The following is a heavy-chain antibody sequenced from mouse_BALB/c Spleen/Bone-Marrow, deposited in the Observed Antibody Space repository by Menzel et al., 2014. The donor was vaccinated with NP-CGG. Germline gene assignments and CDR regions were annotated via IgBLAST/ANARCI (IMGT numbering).Heavy chain of an antibody. CDR3: ARGLYGNYGE. CDR2: ILPGSGRA. Sequence: VQLQQSGAELLKPGASVKISCKATGYIFSSYWIEWIKQRPGRGLEWIGEILPGSGRANYNENFKGKATFTADTSSNTAYMQLSSLTSEDSAFYYCARGLYGNYGEWGQGAPVTVSS. D-gene: IGHD2-10*02. V-gene: IGHV1-9*01. CDR1: GYIFSSYW. J-gene: IGHJ4*01.